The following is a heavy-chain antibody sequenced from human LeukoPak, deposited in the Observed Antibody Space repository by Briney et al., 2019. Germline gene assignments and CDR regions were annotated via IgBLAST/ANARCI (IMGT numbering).Heavy chain of an antibody. J-gene: IGHJ4*02. Sequence: SETLSLTCAVYGGSFSGYYWSWIRQPPGKGLEWIGEINHSGSTNYNPSLKSRVTISVDTSKNQFSLKLSSVTAADTAVYYCARALRAVTIFGVVINTRFDYWGQGTLVTVSS. V-gene: IGHV4-34*01. D-gene: IGHD3-3*01. CDR2: INHSGST. CDR1: GGSFSGYY. CDR3: ARALRAVTIFGVVINTRFDY.